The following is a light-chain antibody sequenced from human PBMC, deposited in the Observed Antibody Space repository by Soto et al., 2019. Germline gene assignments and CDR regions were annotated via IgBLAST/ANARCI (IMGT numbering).Light chain of an antibody. CDR3: SSYAGSNHVV. CDR2: EVT. V-gene: IGLV2-8*01. Sequence: QSALTQPPSASGSPGQSVTISCTGTSSDVGGYNYVSWYQHQPGKAPKVMIYEVTKRPSGVPDRFSGSKSGNTASLTVSGLQAEDEADYYCSSYAGSNHVVFGGGTKVTVL. CDR1: SSDVGGYNY. J-gene: IGLJ2*01.